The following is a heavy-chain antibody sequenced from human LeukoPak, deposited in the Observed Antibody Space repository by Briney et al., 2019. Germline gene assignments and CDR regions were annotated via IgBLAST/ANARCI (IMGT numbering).Heavy chain of an antibody. J-gene: IGHJ4*02. CDR1: RFSLSTYW. CDR2: ISGSGGST. Sequence: GGSLRLSCVGSRFSLSTYWMSWVRQAPGKGLEWVSAISGSGGSTYYADSVKGRFTISRDNSKNTLYLQMNSLRAEDTAVYYCANQSPSGYWGQGTLVTVSS. CDR3: ANQSPSGY. V-gene: IGHV3-23*01. D-gene: IGHD2-8*02.